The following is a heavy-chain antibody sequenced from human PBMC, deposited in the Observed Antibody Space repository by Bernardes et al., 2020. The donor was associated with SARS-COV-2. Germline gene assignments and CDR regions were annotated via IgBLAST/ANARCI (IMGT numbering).Heavy chain of an antibody. CDR3: TRDWQQPGDS. J-gene: IGHJ4*02. V-gene: IGHV3-7*01. D-gene: IGHD6-13*01. Sequence: GGSLRLSCAGSGFSFSSYWMSWIRQAPGKGLQWVANIKGDGSEKYYVDSVRGRFTISRDNAKNSLYLQMTSLRIEDTAVYFCTRDWQQPGDSRGQGTLVTVSS. CDR2: IKGDGSEK. CDR1: GFSFSSYW.